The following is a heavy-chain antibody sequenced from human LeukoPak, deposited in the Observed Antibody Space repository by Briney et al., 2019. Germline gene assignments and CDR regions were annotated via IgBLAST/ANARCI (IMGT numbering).Heavy chain of an antibody. Sequence: SETLSLTCTVSGGSISNYYWSWMRRPPGRGLEWIGYISYSGSTNYNPSLKSRVTISVDTSKNQFSLKLSFVTAADTAVYYCASGQYFFDYWGQGTLVTVSS. D-gene: IGHD3-10*01. CDR3: ASGQYFFDY. CDR1: GGSISNYY. V-gene: IGHV4-59*01. CDR2: ISYSGST. J-gene: IGHJ4*02.